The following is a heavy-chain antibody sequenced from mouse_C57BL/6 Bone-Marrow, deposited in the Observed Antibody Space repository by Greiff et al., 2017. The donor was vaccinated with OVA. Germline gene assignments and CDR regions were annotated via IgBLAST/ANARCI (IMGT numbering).Heavy chain of an antibody. Sequence: QVQLQQSGAELVRPGASVTLSCKASGYTFTDYEMHWVKQTPVHGLEWIGAIDPETGGTAYNQKFKGKAILTADKSSSTAYMALRSLTSEDSAVYYCTRSALYYYGSSFVYFDYWGENTTLAVSS. CDR1: GYTFTDYE. V-gene: IGHV1-15*01. CDR2: IDPETGGT. J-gene: IGHJ2*01. CDR3: TRSALYYYGSSFVYFDY. D-gene: IGHD1-1*01.